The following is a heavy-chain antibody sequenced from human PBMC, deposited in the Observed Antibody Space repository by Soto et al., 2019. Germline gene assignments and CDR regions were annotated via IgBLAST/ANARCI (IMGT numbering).Heavy chain of an antibody. CDR3: ARDRQKYSSSDDYFDY. J-gene: IGHJ4*02. CDR2: IIPIFGTA. D-gene: IGHD6-6*01. CDR1: GGTFSSYA. V-gene: IGHV1-69*13. Sequence: GASVKVSCKASGGTFSSYAISWVRQAPGQGLEWMGGIIPIFGTANYAQKFQGRVTITADGSTSTAYMELSSLRSEDTAVYYCARDRQKYSSSDDYFDYWGQGTLVTVSS.